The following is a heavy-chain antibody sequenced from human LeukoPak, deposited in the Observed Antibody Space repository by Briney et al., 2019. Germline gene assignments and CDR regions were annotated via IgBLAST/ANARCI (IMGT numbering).Heavy chain of an antibody. CDR3: TRENRPFCPFAY. D-gene: IGHD2/OR15-2a*01. V-gene: IGHV4-4*02. CDR1: GGSIDITNY. CDR2: ISHSGTT. J-gene: IGHJ4*02. Sequence: SETLSLTCAVSGGSIDITNYWSWVRQALGKGLEWIGEISHSGTTNYSPSLRSRVAMSLDRANNQFSLNLTSVTDADTAVYYCTRENRPFCPFAYWGQGVLVTVSS.